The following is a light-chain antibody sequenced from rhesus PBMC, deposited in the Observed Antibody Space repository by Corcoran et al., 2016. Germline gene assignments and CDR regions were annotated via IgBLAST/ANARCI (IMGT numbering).Light chain of an antibody. V-gene: IGKV3-24*04. CDR1: QSVSSY. CDR3: LQSSNWPS. Sequence: EIVMTQSPATLALSPGERATLSCRASQSVSSYLAWYQPKPGQAPRLLIYGASSRATGNPDMFRGRGSGTDFTLTISSLEPEDVGVYFCLQSSNWPSFGQGTKVEIK. CDR2: GAS. J-gene: IGKJ2*01.